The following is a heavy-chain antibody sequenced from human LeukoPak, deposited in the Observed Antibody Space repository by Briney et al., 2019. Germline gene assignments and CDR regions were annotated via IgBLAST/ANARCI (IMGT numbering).Heavy chain of an antibody. D-gene: IGHD1-26*01. CDR3: ARQKQSHGNFDY. J-gene: IGHJ4*02. V-gene: IGHV3-13*01. CDR1: GFTVSSYA. Sequence: GGSLRLSCAASGFTVSSYAMHWVRQPIGKGLEWVSALGIAGDTFYPGSVKGRFTISRENAKNSLYLQMNSLRAEDTAMYYCARQKQSHGNFDYWGLGTLVTASS. CDR2: LGIAGDT.